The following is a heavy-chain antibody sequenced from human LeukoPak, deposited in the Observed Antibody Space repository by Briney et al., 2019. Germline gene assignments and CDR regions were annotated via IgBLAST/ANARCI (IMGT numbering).Heavy chain of an antibody. V-gene: IGHV3-23*01. CDR2: ISGSGRSI. CDR3: AKTTAVATPPLYFQN. J-gene: IGHJ1*01. Sequence: GGSLRLSCAASGFTFSSYAMSWVRQAPGKGLEWVSSISGSGRSIYYADSVKGRFTISRDSSKNTLYLQMNSLRPEDTAVYYCAKTTAVATPPLYFQNWGQGTLVTVSS. D-gene: IGHD4-23*01. CDR1: GFTFSSYA.